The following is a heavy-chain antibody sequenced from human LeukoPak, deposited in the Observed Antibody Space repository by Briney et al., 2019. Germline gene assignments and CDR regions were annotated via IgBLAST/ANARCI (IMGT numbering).Heavy chain of an antibody. CDR3: ARAAAYGDYRCFDY. J-gene: IGHJ4*02. CDR1: GFTFSSDS. CDR2: ISSTSDYI. V-gene: IGHV3-21*01. Sequence: GGSLRLSCAASGFTFSSDSMNWVRQAPGKGLEWISSISSTSDYIYYADSVKGRFTISRDNAKNSLSLQMNSLRAVDTAVYFCARAAAYGDYRCFDYWGQGTLVTVSS. D-gene: IGHD4-17*01.